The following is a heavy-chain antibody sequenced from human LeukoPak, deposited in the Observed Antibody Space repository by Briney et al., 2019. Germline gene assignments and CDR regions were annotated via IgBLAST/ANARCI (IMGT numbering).Heavy chain of an antibody. V-gene: IGHV4-4*07. CDR2: IYTSGST. D-gene: IGHD6-19*01. J-gene: IGHJ4*02. CDR3: ARDQANWSQWLTDY. CDR1: GGSISSYY. Sequence: SETLSLTCTVSGGSISSYYWSWIRQPAGKGLEWIGRIYTSGSTNYNPSLKSRVTISVDTSKNQFSLKLSSVTAADTAVYYCARDQANWSQWLTDYWGQGTLVTVSS.